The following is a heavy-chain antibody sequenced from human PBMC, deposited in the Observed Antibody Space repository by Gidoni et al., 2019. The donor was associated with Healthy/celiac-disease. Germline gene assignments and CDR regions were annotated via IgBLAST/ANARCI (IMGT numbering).Heavy chain of an antibody. CDR3: ARAASSGWYGGSDY. CDR2: INPNSGGT. J-gene: IGHJ4*02. CDR1: GYTYTGYY. D-gene: IGHD6-19*01. V-gene: IGHV1-2*02. Sequence: QVQLVQSGAEVKKPGASVKVSCKASGYTYTGYYMHWVRQAHGQGLEWMGWINPNSGGTNYAQKFQGRVTMTRDTSISTAYMELSRLRSDDTAVYYCARAASSGWYGGSDYWGQGTLVTVSS.